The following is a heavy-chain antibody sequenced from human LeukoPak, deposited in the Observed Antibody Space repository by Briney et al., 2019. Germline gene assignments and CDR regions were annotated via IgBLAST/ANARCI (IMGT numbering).Heavy chain of an antibody. V-gene: IGHV1-2*02. CDR3: ARNYYDSSGYYGFGPYDAFDI. J-gene: IGHJ3*02. CDR1: AYTFTASY. Sequence: GASVTVSCKASAYTFTASYIYWVRQAPGQGLEWMGWINPNSGGTNYAQKFQGRVTMTRDTSISTAYMELSRLRSDDTAVYYCARNYYDSSGYYGFGPYDAFDIWGQGTMVTVSS. D-gene: IGHD3-22*01. CDR2: INPNSGGT.